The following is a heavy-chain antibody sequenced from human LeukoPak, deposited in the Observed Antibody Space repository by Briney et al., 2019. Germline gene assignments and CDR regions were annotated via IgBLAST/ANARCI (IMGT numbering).Heavy chain of an antibody. CDR1: GGSISSSRDY. CDR2: IYYSGRT. D-gene: IGHD4-17*01. V-gene: IGHV4-39*07. CDR3: ARDMSTYGNFDY. Sequence: SETLSLTCTVSGGSISSSRDYWGWIREPPGKGLEWIGSIYYSGRTYYNPSLKSRVTISVDTSKNQFSLKLSSVTAADTAVYYCARDMSTYGNFDYWGQGTLVTVSS. J-gene: IGHJ4*02.